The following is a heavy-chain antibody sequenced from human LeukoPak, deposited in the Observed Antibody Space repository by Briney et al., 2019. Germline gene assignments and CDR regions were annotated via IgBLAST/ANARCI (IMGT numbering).Heavy chain of an antibody. Sequence: GASVNVSCKASGYTFTGYYMHWVRQAPGQGLEWMGRINPNSGGTNYAQKFQGRVTMTTDTSTSTAYMELRSLRSDDTAVYYCARDRVPYYYDSSGYDYWGQGTLVTVSS. CDR1: GYTFTGYY. CDR2: INPNSGGT. V-gene: IGHV1-2*06. CDR3: ARDRVPYYYDSSGYDY. J-gene: IGHJ4*02. D-gene: IGHD3-22*01.